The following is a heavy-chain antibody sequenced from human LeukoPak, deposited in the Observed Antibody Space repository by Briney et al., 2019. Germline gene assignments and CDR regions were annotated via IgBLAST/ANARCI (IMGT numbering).Heavy chain of an antibody. CDR1: GFTFHDYA. Sequence: GGSLRLSCAASGFTFHDYAMHWVRQAPGKGLEWVSLISWDSGRTYYADSVRGRFTISRDNSKNTLYLQMNSLRSEDTAVYYCVRDRGISFYFDYWGQGTLVTVSS. V-gene: IGHV3-43D*03. CDR2: ISWDSGRT. J-gene: IGHJ4*02. D-gene: IGHD3-16*02. CDR3: VRDRGISFYFDY.